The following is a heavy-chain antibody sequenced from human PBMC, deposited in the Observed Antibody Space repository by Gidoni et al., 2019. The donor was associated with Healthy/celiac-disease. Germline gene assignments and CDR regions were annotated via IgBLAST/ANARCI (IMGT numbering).Heavy chain of an antibody. CDR1: GFTFSSYG. Sequence: QVQLVESGGGVVQPGRSLRLSCAASGFTFSSYGMHWVRQAPGKGLAWVAVIWYDGSNKYYADSVKGRFTISRDNSKNTLYLQMNSLRAEDTAVYYCARDRIAARSFDYWGQGTLVTVSS. V-gene: IGHV3-33*01. CDR3: ARDRIAARSFDY. J-gene: IGHJ4*02. CDR2: IWYDGSNK. D-gene: IGHD6-6*01.